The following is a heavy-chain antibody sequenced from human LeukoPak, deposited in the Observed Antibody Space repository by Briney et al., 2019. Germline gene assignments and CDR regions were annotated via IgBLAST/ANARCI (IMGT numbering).Heavy chain of an antibody. CDR2: IYSSGST. D-gene: IGHD3-22*01. Sequence: SETLSLTCTVSGGSISSYYWIWIRQPAGKALEWIGRIYSSGSTNYNPSLKSRVTMSVDTSKNQFSLKLSSVTAADTAVYHCARVKFDSSGHYQDAFDIWGQGTMVTVSS. V-gene: IGHV4-4*07. J-gene: IGHJ3*02. CDR3: ARVKFDSSGHYQDAFDI. CDR1: GGSISSYY.